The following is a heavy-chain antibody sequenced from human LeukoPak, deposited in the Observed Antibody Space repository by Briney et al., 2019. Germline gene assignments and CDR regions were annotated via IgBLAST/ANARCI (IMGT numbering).Heavy chain of an antibody. CDR3: ARDNSVEDTAWWFDP. CDR2: INPSGGST. Sequence: ASVKVSCKASGYTFTSHYMHWVRQAPGQGLEWMGIINPSGGSTSYAQKFQGRVTMTRDMSTSTVYMELSSLRSEDTAVYYCARDNSVEDTAWWFDPWGQGTLVTVSS. D-gene: IGHD4-23*01. CDR1: GYTFTSHY. J-gene: IGHJ5*02. V-gene: IGHV1-46*01.